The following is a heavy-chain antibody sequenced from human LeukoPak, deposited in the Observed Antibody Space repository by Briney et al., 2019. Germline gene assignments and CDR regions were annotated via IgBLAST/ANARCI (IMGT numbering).Heavy chain of an antibody. J-gene: IGHJ4*02. Sequence: SETLSLTCAVYGGSFSGYHWSWIRQPPGKGLEWIGEINHSGSTNYNPSLKSRVTISVDTSKNQFSLKLSSVTAADTAVYYCARGDYYDSSGYYYWGQGTLVTVSS. CDR2: INHSGST. CDR3: ARGDYYDSSGYYY. CDR1: GGSFSGYH. V-gene: IGHV4-34*01. D-gene: IGHD3-22*01.